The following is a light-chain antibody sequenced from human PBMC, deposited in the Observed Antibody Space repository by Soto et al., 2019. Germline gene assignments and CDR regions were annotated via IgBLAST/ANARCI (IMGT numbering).Light chain of an antibody. V-gene: IGKV3-15*01. CDR1: QSVRRN. J-gene: IGKJ4*01. Sequence: ESVFIQSPATLSFSPGERTTLSCMAVQSVRRNLEWYQQKPGKAPSLLIYSASTRATGTPARFSGSGSGTESTLTISSLQSEDFEVYYCQQYIRWPLTFGGGTKVDIK. CDR2: SAS. CDR3: QQYIRWPLT.